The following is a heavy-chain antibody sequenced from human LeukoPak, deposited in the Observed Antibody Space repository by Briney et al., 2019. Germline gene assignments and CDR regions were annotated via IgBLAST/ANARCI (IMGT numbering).Heavy chain of an antibody. V-gene: IGHV4-59*01. J-gene: IGHJ5*02. D-gene: IGHD3-3*01. CDR2: IYYSGST. CDR1: GGSISSYY. CDR3: ARVLYDFWSGYFWFDP. Sequence: ETLSLTCTVSGGSISSYYWSWIRQPPGKGLEWMGVIYYSGSTNYNPSLKSRVTLSVVTSHNQFSLKLSSVTAADTAVYYCARVLYDFWSGYFWFDPWGQGTLVTVSS.